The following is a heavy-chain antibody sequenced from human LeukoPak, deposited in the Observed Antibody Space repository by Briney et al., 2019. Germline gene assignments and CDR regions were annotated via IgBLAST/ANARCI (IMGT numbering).Heavy chain of an antibody. CDR2: IYYSGNT. J-gene: IGHJ5*02. CDR3: ARLNYYGSIRFDP. D-gene: IGHD3-10*01. CDR1: GVSISSSNSY. Sequence: SETLSLTCTVSGVSISSSNSYWGWIRQPPGKGLEWIGSIYYSGNTYYNASLKSRVTISVDTSKNQLSLKLSSVTAADTAVYYCARLNYYGSIRFDPWGQGTLVTVSS. V-gene: IGHV4-39*01.